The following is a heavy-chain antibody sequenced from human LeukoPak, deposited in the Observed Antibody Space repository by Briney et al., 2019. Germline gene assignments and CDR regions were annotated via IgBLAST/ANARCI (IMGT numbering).Heavy chain of an antibody. J-gene: IGHJ4*02. CDR2: ISHDGSNK. Sequence: GGSLRLSCAASGFSFSNYGIHWVRQAPGKGLEWVTVISHDGSNKYYADSVKGRFTISRDNSKNTLYLQMNSLRAEDTAVYYCAKDLAYCGGDCYLGYFDYWGQGTLVTVSS. CDR1: GFSFSNYG. D-gene: IGHD2-21*02. CDR3: AKDLAYCGGDCYLGYFDY. V-gene: IGHV3-30*18.